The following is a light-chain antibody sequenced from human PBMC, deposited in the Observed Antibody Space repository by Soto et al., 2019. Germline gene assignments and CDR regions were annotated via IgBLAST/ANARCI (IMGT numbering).Light chain of an antibody. CDR3: QQYETFPLT. CDR2: KAS. J-gene: IGKJ4*01. Sequence: DIQMTQSPATLSASVGDRVTIGCLASQSISGWLAWYQQKPGKAPNLLLYKASILESGVPSRFSGSGSATEFTLTISSLQPEDFASYYCQQYETFPLTFGGGTKV. CDR1: QSISGW. V-gene: IGKV1-5*03.